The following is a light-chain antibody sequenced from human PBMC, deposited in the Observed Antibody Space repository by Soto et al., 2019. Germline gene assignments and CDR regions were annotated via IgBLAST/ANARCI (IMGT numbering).Light chain of an antibody. CDR1: QGISGL. CDR2: AAY. CDR3: LRGNQFPIT. V-gene: IGKV1-12*01. Sequence: DIQMTQSPSSVSASVGDRVTITCRTSQGISGLLAWYQQKPGKAPKLLISAAYSLQTEVPSRFRGSASGTAFNLTISSLQREDFATCFCLRGNQFPITFGGGTRVE. J-gene: IGKJ4*01.